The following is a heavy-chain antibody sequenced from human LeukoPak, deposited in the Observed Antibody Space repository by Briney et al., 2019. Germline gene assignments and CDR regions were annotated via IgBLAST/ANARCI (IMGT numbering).Heavy chain of an antibody. V-gene: IGHV3-53*01. CDR2: IYRGGET. D-gene: IGHD3-22*01. CDR1: GVTVSSNF. CDR3: AREYDSGYYFDY. J-gene: IGHJ4*02. Sequence: PGGSLRLSCAASGVTVSSNFMSWVRQAPGRGLGWVSVIYRGGETYYADSVKGRFTISRDNSKNTLYLQMTSLRVEDTAVYYCAREYDSGYYFDYWGQGTLVTVSS.